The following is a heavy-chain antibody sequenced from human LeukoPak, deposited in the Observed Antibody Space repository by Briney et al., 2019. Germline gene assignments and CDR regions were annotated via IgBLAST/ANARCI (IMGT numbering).Heavy chain of an antibody. CDR2: INHSGST. Sequence: SETLSLTCAAYGGSFSGYYWSWIRQPPGRGLEWIGEINHSGSTNYNPSLKSRVTISVDTSKNQFSLKLSSVTAADTAMYYCARAVGTSRNFFDYWGQGTLVTVSS. CDR3: ARAVGTSRNFFDY. V-gene: IGHV4-34*01. CDR1: GGSFSGYY. D-gene: IGHD4-23*01. J-gene: IGHJ4*02.